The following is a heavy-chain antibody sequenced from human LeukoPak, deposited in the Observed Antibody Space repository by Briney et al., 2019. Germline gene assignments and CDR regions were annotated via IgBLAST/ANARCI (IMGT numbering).Heavy chain of an antibody. CDR2: ISAYNGNT. J-gene: IGHJ6*02. D-gene: IGHD3-10*01. Sequence: ASVKVSCKASGYTFTSYGISWVRQAPGQGLEWMGWISAYNGNTNYAQKLQGRVTMTTDISTSTAYMELRSLRSDDTAVYYCARAGALAFYGSGSYFGMDVWGQGTTVTVSS. CDR3: ARAGALAFYGSGSYFGMDV. V-gene: IGHV1-18*01. CDR1: GYTFTSYG.